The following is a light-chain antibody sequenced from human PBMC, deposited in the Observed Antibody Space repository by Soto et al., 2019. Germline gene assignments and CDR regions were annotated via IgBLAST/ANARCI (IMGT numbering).Light chain of an antibody. J-gene: IGKJ1*01. Sequence: DIQMTQSPSSLSASVRDRVTITCGASHNISGHLNWYQQKPGKAPKLLIYAASSLQSGVPSRFSGSGSGTDFTLTISSLQPEDFATYYCQQSYSTPRTFGQGTKVDIK. CDR3: QQSYSTPRT. V-gene: IGKV1-39*01. CDR1: HNISGH. CDR2: AAS.